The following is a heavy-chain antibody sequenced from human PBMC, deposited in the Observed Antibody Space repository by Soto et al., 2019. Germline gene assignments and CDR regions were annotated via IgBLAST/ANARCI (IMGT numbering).Heavy chain of an antibody. CDR3: VKDRRSQPTRPFDY. CDR1: GLTFSSYA. J-gene: IGHJ4*02. D-gene: IGHD5-18*01. Sequence: GGSLRLSCSASGLTFSSYAMHWVRQAPGKGLEYLSGIGGNGGTTYYADSVKGRFSISRDNSKNTLYLQMSSLRVQDTAIYYCVKDRRSQPTRPFDYWGQGTLVTVSS. CDR2: IGGNGGTT. V-gene: IGHV3-64D*06.